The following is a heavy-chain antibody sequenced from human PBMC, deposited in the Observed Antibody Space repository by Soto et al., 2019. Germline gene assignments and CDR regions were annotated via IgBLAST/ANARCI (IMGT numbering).Heavy chain of an antibody. J-gene: IGHJ6*02. CDR3: ANEVDVAFSSLQYGMDV. CDR1: GFTFNNFA. CDR2: ISYDGTYK. V-gene: IGHV3-30*14. D-gene: IGHD5-12*01. Sequence: QVPLVESGGGVVQPGRSLRLSCAASGFTFNNFAMHWVRQAPGKGLEWVAFISYDGTYKYYADSVRGRFTVYRDNSKSTLFLQMNSLKFEDTAVYVCANEVDVAFSSLQYGMDVWGQGTTVTVSS.